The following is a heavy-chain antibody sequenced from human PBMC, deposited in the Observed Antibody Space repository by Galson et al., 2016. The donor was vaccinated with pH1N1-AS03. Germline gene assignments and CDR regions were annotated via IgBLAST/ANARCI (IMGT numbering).Heavy chain of an antibody. Sequence: SLRLSCAAPGFTFSKYAMSWVRQAPGKGLEWVSSISGSGGSTFYADSVKGRFTISRDNSKNTLYLQLNSLRVEDTAIYYCAKRPRSDDYWGQGTLVTVSS. CDR2: ISGSGGST. V-gene: IGHV3-23*01. CDR3: AKRPRSDDY. J-gene: IGHJ4*02. CDR1: GFTFSKYA.